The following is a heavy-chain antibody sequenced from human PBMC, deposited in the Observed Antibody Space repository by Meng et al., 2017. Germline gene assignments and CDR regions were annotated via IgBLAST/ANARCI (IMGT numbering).Heavy chain of an antibody. CDR2: IDPRSGDT. D-gene: IGHD6-13*01. CDR3: VRDEDISAAGKLFGDY. J-gene: IGHJ4*02. CDR1: GYAFPAYW. Sequence: VRLGRSGARVKNPGAPVKVSCKPSGYAFPAYWLHWVRQAPGQGLDWMGRIDPRSGDTQYAQKFQGRVTMTRDTSISTTYMELSRLRSDDTAVYYCVRDEDISAAGKLFGDYWGQGTLVTVSS. V-gene: IGHV1-2*06.